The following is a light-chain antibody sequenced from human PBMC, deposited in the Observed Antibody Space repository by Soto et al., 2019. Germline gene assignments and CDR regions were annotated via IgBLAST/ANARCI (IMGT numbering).Light chain of an antibody. CDR3: HQYGNSPLT. CDR1: QSVRSTY. Sequence: EIVLTQSPGTLSLSPGERATLSCGASQSVRSTYLAWYQQKPGQGPRLLIYGASSRATGIPDRFSGSGSGTDFTLTISRLEPEDFAVYYCHQYGNSPLTFGAGTKVDI. J-gene: IGKJ4*01. V-gene: IGKV3-20*01. CDR2: GAS.